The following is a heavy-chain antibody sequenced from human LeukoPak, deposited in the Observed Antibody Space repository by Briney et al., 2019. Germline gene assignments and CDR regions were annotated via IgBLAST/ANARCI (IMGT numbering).Heavy chain of an antibody. V-gene: IGHV3-11*01. D-gene: IGHD2-15*01. CDR2: ISSSGSTI. J-gene: IGHJ3*02. Sequence: PGGSLRLSCAASGFTFSDYYMTWIRQAPGKGLEWLSYISSSGSTIFYADSVEGRFSISRDNAKNSLYLQMNSLRAEDTAVYYCARVVYCSGGSCQIFAFDIWGQGTMVTVSS. CDR3: ARVVYCSGGSCQIFAFDI. CDR1: GFTFSDYY.